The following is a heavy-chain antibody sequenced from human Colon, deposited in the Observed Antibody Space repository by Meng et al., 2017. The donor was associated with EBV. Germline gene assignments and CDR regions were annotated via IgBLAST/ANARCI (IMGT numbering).Heavy chain of an antibody. CDR1: GGSLSSRNW. CDR3: ARVGAYCGGDCYHPR. V-gene: IGHV4-4*02. Sequence: QGHLQGSGPGLVKPSGTLSLTCAVSGGSLSSRNWWSWVRQPPGKGLEWIGEIYHSGSTNYNPSLKSRVTISVDESKNQFSLRLSSVTAADTAVYYCARVGAYCGGDCYHPRWGQGTLVTVSS. D-gene: IGHD2-21*02. CDR2: IYHSGST. J-gene: IGHJ4*02.